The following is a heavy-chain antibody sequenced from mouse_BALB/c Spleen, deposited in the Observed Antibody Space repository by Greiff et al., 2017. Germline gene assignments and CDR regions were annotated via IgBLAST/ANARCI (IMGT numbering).Heavy chain of an antibody. V-gene: IGHV2-9*02. CDR2: IWAGGST. J-gene: IGHJ3*01. CDR1: GFSLTSYG. Sequence: QVQLKESGPGLVAPSQSLSITCTVSGFSLTSYGVHWVRQPPGKGLEWLGVIWAGGSTNYNSALMSRLSISKDNSKSQVFLKMNSLQTDDTAMYYCARDYGGYYPAWFAYWGQGTLVTVSA. CDR3: ARDYGGYYPAWFAY. D-gene: IGHD2-3*01.